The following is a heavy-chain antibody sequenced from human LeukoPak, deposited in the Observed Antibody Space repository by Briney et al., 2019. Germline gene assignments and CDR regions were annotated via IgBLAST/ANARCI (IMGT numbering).Heavy chain of an antibody. V-gene: IGHV4-34*01. Sequence: SETLSLTCAVYGGSFSGYDWSWIRQPPRKGLEWIGEINHSGSTNYNPSLKSRVSISVDKSKNQFSLKLSSVTAADTAVYYCARVSYYDTSGNRGAFDYWGQGILVTVSS. CDR2: INHSGST. CDR3: ARVSYYDTSGNRGAFDY. CDR1: GGSFSGYD. D-gene: IGHD3-22*01. J-gene: IGHJ4*02.